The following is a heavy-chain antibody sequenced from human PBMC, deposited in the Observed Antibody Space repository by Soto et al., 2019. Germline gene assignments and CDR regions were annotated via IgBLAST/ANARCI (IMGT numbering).Heavy chain of an antibody. CDR1: GFTFSSYG. V-gene: IGHV3-33*01. CDR2: IWYDGSNK. D-gene: IGHD1-26*01. J-gene: IGHJ4*02. CDR3: ARDGIENLNSGSYLYFDY. Sequence: GGSLRLSCAASGFTFSSYGMHWVRQAPGKGLEWVAVIWYDGSNKYYADSVKGRFTISRDNSKNTLYLQMNSLRAEDTAVYYCARDGIENLNSGSYLYFDYWGQGTLVTVSS.